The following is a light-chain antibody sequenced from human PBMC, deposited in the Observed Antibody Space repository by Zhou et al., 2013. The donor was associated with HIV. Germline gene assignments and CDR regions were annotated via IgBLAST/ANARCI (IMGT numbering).Light chain of an antibody. CDR2: KAS. CDR3: QQYDTYPYT. CDR1: QSISTW. J-gene: IGKJ2*01. Sequence: DIQMTQSPSTLSASGGDRVTITCRASQSISTWLAWYQQKPGKAPKILIYKASSLNSGVPPRFSGSGSGTEFSLTISSLQPDDFATYFCQQYDTYPYTFGGGQSWTSN. V-gene: IGKV1-5*03.